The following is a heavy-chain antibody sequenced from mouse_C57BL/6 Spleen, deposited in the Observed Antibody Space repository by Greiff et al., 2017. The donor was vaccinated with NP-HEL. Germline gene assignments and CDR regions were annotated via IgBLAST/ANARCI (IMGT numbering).Heavy chain of an antibody. Sequence: VQLQESGPGLVAPSQSLSITCTVSGFSLTSYGVSWVRQPPGKGLEWLGGLLGDGSTNYHSALISRLSISNDNSKSQVFLKLNSLQTDDTATYYCAKFRQLRLEDYYAMDYWGQGTSVTVSS. CDR1: GFSLTSYG. CDR2: LLGDGST. V-gene: IGHV2-3*01. J-gene: IGHJ4*01. CDR3: AKFRQLRLEDYYAMDY. D-gene: IGHD3-2*02.